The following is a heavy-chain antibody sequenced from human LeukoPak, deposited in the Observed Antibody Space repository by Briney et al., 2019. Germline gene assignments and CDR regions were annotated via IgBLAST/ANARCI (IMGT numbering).Heavy chain of an antibody. V-gene: IGHV2-5*02. CDR3: AHSPDSGGYYYFDH. CDR1: GFSLSTSGVG. CDR2: ICWADDR. J-gene: IGHJ4*02. Sequence: GAGPRLVKPTQTLTLTCTFSGFSLSTSGVGVGWIRQPPGQALVWVAVICWADDRRYSPSLRSRDTITRDTSKNPVVLTMTNMDPGDTAIYSCAHSPDSGGYYYFDHWGEGTLVTVSS. D-gene: IGHD3-22*01.